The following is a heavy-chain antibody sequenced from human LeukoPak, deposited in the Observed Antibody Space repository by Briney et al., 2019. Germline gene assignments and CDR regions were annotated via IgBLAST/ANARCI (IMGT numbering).Heavy chain of an antibody. CDR3: ARDRSGSYFYY. Sequence: SETLSLTCTVSGGSISSYYWSWIRQPPGKGLEWIGYIYYSGSTNYNPSLKSRVTISVDTSKNQFSLKLSSVTAADTAVYYCARDRSGSYFYYWGQGTLVTVSS. J-gene: IGHJ4*02. D-gene: IGHD1-26*01. CDR2: IYYSGST. CDR1: GGSISSYY. V-gene: IGHV4-59*01.